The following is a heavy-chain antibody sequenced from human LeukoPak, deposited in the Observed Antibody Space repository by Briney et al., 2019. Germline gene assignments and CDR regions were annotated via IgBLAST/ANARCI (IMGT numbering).Heavy chain of an antibody. CDR2: IYDSGST. Sequence: SETLSLTCTVSGDSFSYFYWSWIRQPPGKGLEWIGYIYDSGSTSYNPSLKSRVTISVDTSKNQFSLKLSSVTAADTAVYYCARGYYDILTGYYMGYYYYMDVWGKGTTVTISS. J-gene: IGHJ6*03. V-gene: IGHV4-59*01. CDR3: ARGYYDILTGYYMGYYYYMDV. D-gene: IGHD3-9*01. CDR1: GDSFSYFY.